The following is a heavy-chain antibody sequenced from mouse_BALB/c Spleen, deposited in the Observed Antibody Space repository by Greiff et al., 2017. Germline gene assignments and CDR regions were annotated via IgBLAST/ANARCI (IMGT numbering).Heavy chain of an antibody. Sequence: EVKLVESGGGLVKPGGSLKLSCAASGFTFSSYAMSWVRQTPEKRLEWVASISSGGSTYYPDSVKGRFTISRDNARNILYLQMSSLRSEDTAMYYCARGPLYDGPFAYWGQGTLVTVSA. CDR2: ISSGGST. CDR1: GFTFSSYA. D-gene: IGHD2-3*01. CDR3: ARGPLYDGPFAY. J-gene: IGHJ3*01. V-gene: IGHV5-6-5*01.